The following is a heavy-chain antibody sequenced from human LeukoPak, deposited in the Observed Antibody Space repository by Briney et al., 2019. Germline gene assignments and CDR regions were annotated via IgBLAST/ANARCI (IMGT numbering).Heavy chain of an antibody. CDR1: GFTFSSYA. CDR3: ERDLRAFWAYYFDY. Sequence: AGGSLRLSCAASGFTFSSYAMHWVRQAPGKGLAWVAVISYDGSNKYYADSVKGRFTISRDNSKNTLYLQMNSLRAEDTAVYYCERDLRAFWAYYFDYWGQGTLVTVSS. J-gene: IGHJ4*02. CDR2: ISYDGSNK. V-gene: IGHV3-30-3*01. D-gene: IGHD2/OR15-2a*01.